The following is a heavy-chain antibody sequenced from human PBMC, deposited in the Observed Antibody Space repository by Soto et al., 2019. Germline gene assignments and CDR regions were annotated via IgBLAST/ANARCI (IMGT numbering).Heavy chain of an antibody. CDR2: IKQDGSEK. CDR1: GFTFTNYW. J-gene: IGHJ4*02. CDR3: VRDPYTNTWQWTHNDY. Sequence: GGSLRLSCAASGFTFTNYWMTWVRQAPGKGLEWVANIKQDGSEKYYVDSVKGRFTISRDNAENALYLQMNSLRVEDTAVYYCVRDPYTNTWQWTHNDYLGQGTLVTGS. D-gene: IGHD6-13*01. V-gene: IGHV3-7*05.